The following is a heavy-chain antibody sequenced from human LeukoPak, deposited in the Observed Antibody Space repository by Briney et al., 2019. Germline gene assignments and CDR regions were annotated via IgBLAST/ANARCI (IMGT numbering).Heavy chain of an antibody. V-gene: IGHV5-51*01. CDR3: ARQYCSGGSCYEDYFDY. D-gene: IGHD2-15*01. Sequence: GESLKISCKGSGYSFTSYWIGWVRQMPGKGLEWMGIIYPGDSDTRYSPSFQGQVTISADKSISTAYLQWSSLKASDTAMYYCARQYCSGGSCYEDYFDYWGQGTLVTVCS. J-gene: IGHJ4*02. CDR2: IYPGDSDT. CDR1: GYSFTSYW.